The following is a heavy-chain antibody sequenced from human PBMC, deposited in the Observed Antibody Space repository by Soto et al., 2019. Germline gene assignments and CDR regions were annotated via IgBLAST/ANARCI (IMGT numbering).Heavy chain of an antibody. CDR1: GYTFTSYA. V-gene: IGHV1-3*01. Sequence: ASVKGSCKASGYTFTSYARHWGRKAPGQRLEWMGWINAGNGNTKYSQKFQGRVTITRDTSASTAYMELSSLRSEDTAVYYCARDPSYYGMDVWGQGTTVTVSS. CDR3: ARDPSYYGMDV. J-gene: IGHJ6*02. CDR2: INAGNGNT.